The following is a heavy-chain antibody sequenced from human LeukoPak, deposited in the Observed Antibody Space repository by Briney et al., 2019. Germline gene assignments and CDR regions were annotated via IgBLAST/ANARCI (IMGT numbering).Heavy chain of an antibody. V-gene: IGHV4-4*07. CDR1: GGSISGFY. CDR2: IYATGDT. Sequence: SETLSLTCTVSGGSISGFYWSWIRQPAGEGLEWIGRIYATGDTNYNPSLKSRVTMSVDTSKNQFSLKLTSLTAADTAMYYCARGHFGQNWIDPWGQGTLVIVSS. CDR3: ARGHFGQNWIDP. D-gene: IGHD3-10*01. J-gene: IGHJ5*02.